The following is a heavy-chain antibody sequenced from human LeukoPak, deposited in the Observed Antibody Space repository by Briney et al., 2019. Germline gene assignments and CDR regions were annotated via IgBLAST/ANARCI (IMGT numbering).Heavy chain of an antibody. CDR3: ASHEVDTAMVDY. CDR2: IYYSGST. CDR1: GGSISSGDYY. D-gene: IGHD5-18*01. J-gene: IGHJ4*02. Sequence: SQTLSLTCTVSGGSISSGDYYWSWIRQPPGKGLEWIGYIYYSGSTYYNPSLKSRVTISVDTSKNQFSLKLSSVTAADTAVYYCASHEVDTAMVDYWGQGTLVTVSS. V-gene: IGHV4-30-4*01.